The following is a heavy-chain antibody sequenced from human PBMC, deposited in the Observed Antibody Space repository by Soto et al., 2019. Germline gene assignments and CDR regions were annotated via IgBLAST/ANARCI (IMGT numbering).Heavy chain of an antibody. Sequence: EVQLLESGGGLVQPGGSLRLSCAASGFTFSIYAMSWVRQAPGKGLEWVSAISGIGGSTYYADSVKGRFTISRDNSKNTLYLQTNSLRAEDTAVYYCAKDYGDYVGYFDYWGQGTLVTVSS. CDR3: AKDYGDYVGYFDY. CDR2: ISGIGGST. V-gene: IGHV3-23*01. J-gene: IGHJ4*02. CDR1: GFTFSIYA. D-gene: IGHD4-17*01.